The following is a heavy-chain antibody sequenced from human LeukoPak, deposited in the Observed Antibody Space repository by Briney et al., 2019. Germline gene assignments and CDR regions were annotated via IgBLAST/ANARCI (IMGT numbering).Heavy chain of an antibody. Sequence: ASVKVSCMASGYTFTSYDINWVRQATGQGPEWMGWMNPNSGNTGYAQKFQGRVTITRNTSISTAYMELSSLRSEDTAVYYCARGHRGRRTLAFDIWGQGTMVTVSS. J-gene: IGHJ3*02. V-gene: IGHV1-8*03. D-gene: IGHD1-26*01. CDR2: MNPNSGNT. CDR1: GYTFTSYD. CDR3: ARGHRGRRTLAFDI.